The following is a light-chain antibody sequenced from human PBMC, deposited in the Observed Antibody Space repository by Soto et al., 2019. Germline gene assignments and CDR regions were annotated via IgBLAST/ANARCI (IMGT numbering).Light chain of an antibody. CDR1: NIGNKR. J-gene: IGLJ1*01. CDR2: YDS. CDR3: QVWDIMTDNYV. Sequence: SYELTQPPSVSVAPEKTATITCGGNNIGNKRVHWYRQKPGQAPVLLISYDSDRPSGIPERFSGSNSENTATLTISRVEAGDEADYYCQVWDIMTDNYVFGSGTKVT. V-gene: IGLV3-21*04.